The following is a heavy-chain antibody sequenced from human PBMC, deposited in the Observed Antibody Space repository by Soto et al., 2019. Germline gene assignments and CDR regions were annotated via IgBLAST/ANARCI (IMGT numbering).Heavy chain of an antibody. J-gene: IGHJ5*02. D-gene: IGHD3-9*01. Sequence: SETLSLTCAVYGGSFSGYYWSWIRQPPGKGLEWIGEINHSGSTNYNPSLKSRVTISVDTSKNQFSLKLSSVTAADTAVYYCARGGDILTGPYPWGQGTLVTVSS. V-gene: IGHV4-34*01. CDR3: ARGGDILTGPYP. CDR2: INHSGST. CDR1: GGSFSGYY.